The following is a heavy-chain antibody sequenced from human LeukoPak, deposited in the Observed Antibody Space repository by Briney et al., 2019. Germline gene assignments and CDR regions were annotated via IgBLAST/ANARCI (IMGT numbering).Heavy chain of an antibody. Sequence: PGGSLRLSCTASGFTFSSYWMSWVRQTPEKGLEWVANIKQDGSEKVYVDSVKGRFTISRDNAKSSLYLQMSGLRAEDTAVYYCARDPYSSSWSYSMDVWGQGTTVTVSS. V-gene: IGHV3-7*05. D-gene: IGHD6-13*01. J-gene: IGHJ6*02. CDR3: ARDPYSSSWSYSMDV. CDR1: GFTFSSYW. CDR2: IKQDGSEK.